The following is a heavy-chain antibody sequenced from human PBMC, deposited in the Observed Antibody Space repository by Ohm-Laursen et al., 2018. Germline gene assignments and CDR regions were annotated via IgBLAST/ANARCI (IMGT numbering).Heavy chain of an antibody. J-gene: IGHJ6*02. CDR2: IKEDGSQK. D-gene: IGHD3-16*02. CDR1: GFTFSSYW. V-gene: IGHV3-7*01. CDR3: ARVQGDYVWGSYRTIGMDV. Sequence: GSLRLSCAASGFTFSSYWMTWVRQAPGKELEWVANIKEDGSQKYYVDSVKGRFTISRDNAKNSLYLQMNSLRAEDTAVYYCARVQGDYVWGSYRTIGMDVWGQGTTVTVSS.